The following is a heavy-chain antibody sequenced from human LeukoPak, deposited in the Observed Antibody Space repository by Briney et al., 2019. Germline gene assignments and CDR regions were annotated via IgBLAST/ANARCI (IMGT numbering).Heavy chain of an antibody. V-gene: IGHV4-61*08. Sequence: SQTLSLTCTVSGGSISSGGYYWSWIRQPPGKGLEWIGYIYYSGSTNYNPSLKSRVTISVDTSKNQFSLKLSSVTAADTAVYYCARAGSGWYKDYWGQGTLVTVSS. CDR3: ARAGSGWYKDY. J-gene: IGHJ4*02. CDR2: IYYSGST. CDR1: GGSISSGGYY. D-gene: IGHD6-19*01.